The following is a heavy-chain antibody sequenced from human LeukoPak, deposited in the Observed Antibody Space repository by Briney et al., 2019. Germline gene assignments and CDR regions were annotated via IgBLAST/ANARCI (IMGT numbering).Heavy chain of an antibody. Sequence: ASVKVSCKASGGTFSSYAISWARQAPGQGLEWMGGIIPIFGTANYAQKFQGRVTITADKSTSTAYMELSSLRSDDTAVYYCARSKAAAGTDYMDVWGKGTTVTISS. CDR1: GGTFSSYA. CDR2: IIPIFGTA. D-gene: IGHD6-13*01. CDR3: ARSKAAAGTDYMDV. V-gene: IGHV1-69*06. J-gene: IGHJ6*03.